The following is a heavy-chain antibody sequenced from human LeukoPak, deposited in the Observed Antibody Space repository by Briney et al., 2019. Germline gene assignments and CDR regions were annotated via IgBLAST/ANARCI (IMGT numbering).Heavy chain of an antibody. D-gene: IGHD6-13*01. Sequence: GGSRRLSGAASGFTFSTYRMHWVRKCPGKGLRWVSGITSDGGSTVYADSVKGRFTISRDNAKNALYLQMNSLRADDTAVYYCAKGESSSWFDWGQGTLVTVS. CDR2: ITSDGGST. V-gene: IGHV3-74*01. CDR3: AKGESSSWFD. J-gene: IGHJ4*02. CDR1: GFTFSTYR.